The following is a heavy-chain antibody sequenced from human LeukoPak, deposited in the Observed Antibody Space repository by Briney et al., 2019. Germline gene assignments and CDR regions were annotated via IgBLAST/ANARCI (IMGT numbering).Heavy chain of an antibody. Sequence: GASVKVSCKASGYTFTSYGISWVRQAPGQGLEWMGWISAYNGNTNYAQKLQGRVTMTTDTSTSTAYMELRSLRSDDTAVYYCARAYDISIALFWKYNWFDPWGQGTLVTVSS. CDR2: ISAYNGNT. J-gene: IGHJ5*02. CDR3: ARAYDISIALFWKYNWFDP. CDR1: GYTFTSYG. D-gene: IGHD3-9*01. V-gene: IGHV1-18*01.